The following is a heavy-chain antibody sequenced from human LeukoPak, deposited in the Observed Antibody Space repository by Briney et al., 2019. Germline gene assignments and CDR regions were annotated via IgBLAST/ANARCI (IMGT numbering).Heavy chain of an antibody. CDR3: ARTSGSYFYYYGMDV. V-gene: IGHV4-61*08. J-gene: IGHJ6*02. D-gene: IGHD1-26*01. Sequence: PSQTLSLTCTVSGGSISSGGYYWSWIRQPPGKGLEWIGYIYYSGSTNYNPSLKSRVTISVDTSKNQFSLKLSSVTAADTAVYYCARTSGSYFYYYGMDVWGQGTTVTVSS. CDR2: IYYSGST. CDR1: GGSISSGGYY.